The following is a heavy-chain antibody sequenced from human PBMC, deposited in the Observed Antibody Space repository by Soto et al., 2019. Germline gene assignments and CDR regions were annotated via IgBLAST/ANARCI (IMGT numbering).Heavy chain of an antibody. J-gene: IGHJ6*02. CDR1: GFTFSSYA. Sequence: GGSLRLSCAASGFTFSSYAMSWVRQAPGKGLEWVSAISGSGGSTYYADSVKGRFTISRDNSKNTLYLQMNSLRAEDTAVYYCAKAIAAHNYYYGMDVWGQGTMVTVSS. D-gene: IGHD6-13*01. CDR2: ISGSGGST. CDR3: AKAIAAHNYYYGMDV. V-gene: IGHV3-23*01.